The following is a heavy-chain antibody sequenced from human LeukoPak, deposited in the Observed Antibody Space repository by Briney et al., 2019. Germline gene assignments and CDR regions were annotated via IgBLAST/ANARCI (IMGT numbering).Heavy chain of an antibody. J-gene: IGHJ4*02. CDR3: ARAVNAMVRGASDY. D-gene: IGHD3-10*01. Sequence: ASVKVSCKASGYAFTGYYMHWVRQAPGQGLEWMGWINPNSGGTNYAQKFQGRVTMTRDTSISTAYMELSRLRSDDTAVYYCARAVNAMVRGASDYWGQGTLVTVSS. CDR2: INPNSGGT. V-gene: IGHV1-2*02. CDR1: GYAFTGYY.